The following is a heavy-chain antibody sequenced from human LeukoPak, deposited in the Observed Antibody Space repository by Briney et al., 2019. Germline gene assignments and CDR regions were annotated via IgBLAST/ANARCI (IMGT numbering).Heavy chain of an antibody. CDR2: ISYDGSNK. J-gene: IGHJ4*02. CDR3: AKLPEWEPLDY. V-gene: IGHV3-30*18. CDR1: GFTFSSYS. D-gene: IGHD1-26*01. Sequence: GGSLRLSCAASGFTFSSYSMNWVRQAPGKGLEWVAVISYDGSNKYHADSVKGRFTISRDNSKNTLYLQMSSLRAEDTAVYYCAKLPEWEPLDYWGQGTLVTVSS.